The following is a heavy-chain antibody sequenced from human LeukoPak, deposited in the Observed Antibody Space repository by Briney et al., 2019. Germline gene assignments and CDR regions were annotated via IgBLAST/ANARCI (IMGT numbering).Heavy chain of an antibody. CDR2: IGGSGANI. D-gene: IGHD3-10*01. CDR3: ARRFDI. Sequence: GGSLRLSCAASGFTFSSYGMHWVRQAPGKGLEWVSHIGGSGANIYYADSVKGRFTISRDNAKNTLYLQMNSLRAEDTAIYYCARRFDIWGQGTMVTVSS. CDR1: GFTFSSYG. V-gene: IGHV3-48*01. J-gene: IGHJ3*02.